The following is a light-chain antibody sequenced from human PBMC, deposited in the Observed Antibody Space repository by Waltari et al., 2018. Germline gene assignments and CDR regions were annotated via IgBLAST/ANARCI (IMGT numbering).Light chain of an antibody. CDR2: DVS. J-gene: IGLJ1*01. V-gene: IGLV2-14*01. CDR3: TSYTSSNTYV. Sequence: QSALTQPASVSGSRGQSITIPCTGTSSDVGSYNYVSWYQQHPGKAPKLMIYDVSNRPSGVSNRFSGSKSGNTASLTISGLQAEDEADYYCTSYTSSNTYVFGTGTKVTVL. CDR1: SSDVGSYNY.